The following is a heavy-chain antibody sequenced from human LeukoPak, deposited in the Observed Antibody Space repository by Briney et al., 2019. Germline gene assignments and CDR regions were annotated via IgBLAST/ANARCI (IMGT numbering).Heavy chain of an antibody. CDR3: ARGGGYCSSTSCYTGIIRGWFDP. D-gene: IGHD2-2*02. J-gene: IGHJ5*02. V-gene: IGHV1-3*01. CDR2: INAGNGNT. Sequence: ASVKVSCKASGYTFTSYAMHWVRQAPGQRLEWMGWINAGNGNTKYSQKLQGRVTMTTDTSTSTAYMELRSLRSDDTAVYYCARGGGYCSSTSCYTGIIRGWFDPWGQGTLVTVSS. CDR1: GYTFTSYA.